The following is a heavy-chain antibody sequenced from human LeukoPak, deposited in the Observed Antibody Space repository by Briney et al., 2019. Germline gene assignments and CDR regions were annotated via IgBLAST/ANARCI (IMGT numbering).Heavy chain of an antibody. J-gene: IGHJ4*02. CDR2: IYPYDSDT. V-gene: IGHV5-51*01. CDR3: ARQASYGYLIDY. D-gene: IGHD5-18*01. Sequence: GESLKISCKGSGYSCTGYWIGWVRQMPGKGLEWMGIIYPYDSDTRYSPSFQGQVTISADESISTAYLQWSSLRASDTAMYYCARQASYGYLIDYWGQGTLVTVSS. CDR1: GYSCTGYW.